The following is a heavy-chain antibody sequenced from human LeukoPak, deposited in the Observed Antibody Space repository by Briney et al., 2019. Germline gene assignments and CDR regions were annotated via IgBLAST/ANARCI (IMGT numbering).Heavy chain of an antibody. D-gene: IGHD3-10*01. CDR3: ARRLHMARGAFDP. CDR2: IYYSGST. CDR1: GASISSPSYY. J-gene: IGHJ5*02. Sequence: PSQTLSLTCTVSGASISSPSYYWGWIRQTPGKGLEWIGSIYYSGSTKYSPSLKSRVTISIDTSKNQFSLSLSSVTAADTAVYHCARRLHMARGAFDPWGQGILVTVSS. V-gene: IGHV4-39*07.